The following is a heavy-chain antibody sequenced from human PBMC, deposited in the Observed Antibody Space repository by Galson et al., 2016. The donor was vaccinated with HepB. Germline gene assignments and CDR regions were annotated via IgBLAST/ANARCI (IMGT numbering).Heavy chain of an antibody. V-gene: IGHV3-23*01. J-gene: IGHJ6*03. Sequence: SLRLSCAASGFSVYVMSWVRQAPGKGLEWVATFSGYDGSSFYGDSVKGRFTIARDSAKTTLFLRMNRLRVEDTAVYYCAKDLHPEIARSSSDWWGGRDRLVSAVDDYMDVWGEGRTVTVAS. D-gene: IGHD6-6*01. CDR1: GFSVYV. CDR3: AKDLHPEIARSSSDWWGGRDRLVSAVDDYMDV. CDR2: FSGYDGSS.